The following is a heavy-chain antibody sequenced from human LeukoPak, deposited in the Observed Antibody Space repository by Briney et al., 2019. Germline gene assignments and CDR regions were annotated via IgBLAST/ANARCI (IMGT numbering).Heavy chain of an antibody. V-gene: IGHV3-15*01. CDR1: GFTFSNAW. Sequence: EPGGSLRLSCAASGFTFSNAWMSWVRQAPGKGLEWVGRIKSKTDGGTTDYAAPVKGRFTISRDDSKNTLYLQMNSLKTEDTAVYYCTTDGVVVAATNDYWGQGTTVTVSS. CDR3: TTDGVVVAATNDY. CDR2: IKSKTDGGTT. J-gene: IGHJ4*03. D-gene: IGHD2-15*01.